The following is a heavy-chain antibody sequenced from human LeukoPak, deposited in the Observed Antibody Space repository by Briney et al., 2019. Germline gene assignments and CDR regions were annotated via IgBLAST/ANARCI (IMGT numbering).Heavy chain of an antibody. D-gene: IGHD3-16*01. CDR2: ISYDGSNK. V-gene: IGHV3-30*14. Sequence: PGGSLRLSCAASGFTFSSYAMHWVRQAPGKGLEWVAVISYDGSNKYYADSVKGRFTISRDNSKNTLYLQMNSLRADDTAVYYCARDPYEGESFWGQGTLVTVSS. J-gene: IGHJ4*02. CDR3: ARDPYEGESF. CDR1: GFTFSSYA.